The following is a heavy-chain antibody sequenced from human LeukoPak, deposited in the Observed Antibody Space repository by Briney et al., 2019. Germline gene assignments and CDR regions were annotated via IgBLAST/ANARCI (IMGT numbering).Heavy chain of an antibody. D-gene: IGHD2-15*01. CDR2: ISSSGSTI. CDR1: GFTFSSYE. Sequence: GGSLRLSCAASGFTFSSYEMNWVRQPPGKGPEWVSYISSSGSTIYYAAFVKRRFTISRDNAKNSLYLQMNSLRAEDTAVYYCAREHIVVVVAAQGAFDIWGQGTMVTVSS. V-gene: IGHV3-48*03. J-gene: IGHJ3*02. CDR3: AREHIVVVVAAQGAFDI.